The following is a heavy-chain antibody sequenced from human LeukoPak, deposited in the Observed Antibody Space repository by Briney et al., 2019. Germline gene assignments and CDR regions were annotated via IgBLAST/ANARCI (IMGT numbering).Heavy chain of an antibody. J-gene: IGHJ4*02. CDR1: DGSISSYY. D-gene: IGHD5-12*01. Sequence: PSETPSLTCTLFDGSISSYYWSWVRQPAGKGLEWIGHIHFSGDTNYNPSLKSRVTMSLDASKNESSLKLSSVSAADSAVYYCARVVDIVATHLFDYWGQGTLVTVSS. V-gene: IGHV4-4*07. CDR2: IHFSGDT. CDR3: ARVVDIVATHLFDY.